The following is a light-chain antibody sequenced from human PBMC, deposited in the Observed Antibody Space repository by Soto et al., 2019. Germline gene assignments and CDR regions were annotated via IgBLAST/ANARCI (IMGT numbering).Light chain of an antibody. CDR1: QSISSY. Sequence: DIQMTQSPSSLSASVGDRVTITCRASQSISSYLNWYQQKPKKAPKLLISDASNLHSGVPSRFSGSGSGTDFTLTISSLQPEDFATYYCQQSYSTPLTFGGGTKVDIK. V-gene: IGKV1-39*01. CDR2: DAS. CDR3: QQSYSTPLT. J-gene: IGKJ4*01.